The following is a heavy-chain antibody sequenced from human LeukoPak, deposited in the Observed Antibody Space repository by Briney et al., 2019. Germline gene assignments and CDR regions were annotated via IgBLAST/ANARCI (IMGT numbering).Heavy chain of an antibody. D-gene: IGHD2-2*01. J-gene: IGHJ4*02. V-gene: IGHV1-69*13. CDR2: LIPIFGTA. Sequence: SVKVSCKASGGTLSSYAISWVRQAPGQGLEWMGGLIPIFGTANYAQKFQGRVTNTADESTSTAYMELSSLRSEDTAVYYCARAISLVPAAMDYWGQGTLVTVSS. CDR1: GGTLSSYA. CDR3: ARAISLVPAAMDY.